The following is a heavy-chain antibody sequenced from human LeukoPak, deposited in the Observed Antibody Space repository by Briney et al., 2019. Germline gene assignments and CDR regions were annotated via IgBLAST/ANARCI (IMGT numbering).Heavy chain of an antibody. Sequence: PGGSLRLSCAASGFTFSSYSMDWVRQAPGKGLECVSSISSSSSYIYYADSVKGRFTISRDNAKNSLYLQMNSLRAEDTAVYYCARDRVLLWFGELFPFXDYXGQGXXVTV. CDR2: ISSSSSYI. V-gene: IGHV3-21*01. D-gene: IGHD3-10*01. J-gene: IGHJ4*02. CDR1: GFTFSSYS. CDR3: ARDRVLLWFGELFPFXDY.